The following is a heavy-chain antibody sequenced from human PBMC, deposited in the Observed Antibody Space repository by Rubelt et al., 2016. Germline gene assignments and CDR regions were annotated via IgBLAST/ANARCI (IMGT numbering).Heavy chain of an antibody. CDR3: ARDSTSEGFGENGGY. CDR2: ISSNGGST. J-gene: IGHJ4*02. Sequence: EVQLVESGGGLVQPGGSLRLSCSASGFTFSSYAMHWVRQAPGKGLEYVSAISSNGGSTYYADSVKGRFTISRDNSKNTLYLQMSSLRAEETAVYYCARDSTSEGFGENGGYWGQGTLVTVSS. CDR1: GFTFSSYA. D-gene: IGHD3-10*01. V-gene: IGHV3-64D*06.